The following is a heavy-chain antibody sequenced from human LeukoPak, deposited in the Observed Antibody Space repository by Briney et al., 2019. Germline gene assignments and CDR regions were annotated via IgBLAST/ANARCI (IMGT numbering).Heavy chain of an antibody. J-gene: IGHJ4*02. V-gene: IGHV3-53*01. D-gene: IGHD2-21*02. Sequence: PGGSLRLSCAASGFTVSSNYMSWVRQAPGKGLEWVSVSYSGGSTYYADSVKGRFTISRDNSKNTLYLQMNSLRAEDTAVYYCARRCGGDCYEYDYWGQGTLVTVSS. CDR2: SYSGGST. CDR1: GFTVSSNY. CDR3: ARRCGGDCYEYDY.